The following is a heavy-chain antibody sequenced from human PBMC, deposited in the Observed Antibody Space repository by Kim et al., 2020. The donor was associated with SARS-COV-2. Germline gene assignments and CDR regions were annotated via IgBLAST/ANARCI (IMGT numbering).Heavy chain of an antibody. V-gene: IGHV5-10-1*01. D-gene: IGHD1-1*01. CDR3: ARRRWNDEFDY. Sequence: NYSPSFQGHVTISADKSISTAYLQWSSLKASDTAMYYCARRRWNDEFDYWGQGTLVTVSS. J-gene: IGHJ4*02.